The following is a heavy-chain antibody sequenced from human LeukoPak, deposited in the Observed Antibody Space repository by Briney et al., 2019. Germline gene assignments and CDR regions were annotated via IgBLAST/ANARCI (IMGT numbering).Heavy chain of an antibody. Sequence: ASVKVSCKASGYTFTSYAMNWVRQAPRQGLEWMGWINTNTGNPTYAQGFTGRFVFSLDTSVSTAYLQISSLKAEDTAVYYCARDTLRGIAAAGTASDYWGQGTLVTVSS. CDR3: ARDTLRGIAAAGTASDY. V-gene: IGHV7-4-1*02. D-gene: IGHD6-13*01. CDR2: INTNTGNP. CDR1: GYTFTSYA. J-gene: IGHJ4*02.